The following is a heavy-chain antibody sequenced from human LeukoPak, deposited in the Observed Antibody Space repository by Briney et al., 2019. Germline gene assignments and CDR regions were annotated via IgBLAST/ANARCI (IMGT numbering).Heavy chain of an antibody. CDR1: GDSISSGDYY. Sequence: SQTLSLTCTVSGDSISSGDYYWSWIRQPAGKGLEWIGRISSSGSTNYNPSLKSRVTISVDTSKNQFSLKLSSVTAADTAEYYCARGIFQATTSEPSYYYYYYMDVWGKGTTVTISS. D-gene: IGHD1-14*01. CDR2: ISSSGST. J-gene: IGHJ6*03. CDR3: ARGIFQATTSEPSYYYYYYMDV. V-gene: IGHV4-61*02.